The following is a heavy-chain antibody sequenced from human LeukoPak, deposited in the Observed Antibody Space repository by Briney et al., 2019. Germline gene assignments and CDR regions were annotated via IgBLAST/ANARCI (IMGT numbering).Heavy chain of an antibody. J-gene: IGHJ4*02. Sequence: GRSLRLSCAASGFTLSSYGMHWVRQAPGKGLEWVAVISYDGSNKYYADSVKGRFTISRDNSKNTLYLQMNSLRAEDTAVYYCAKALGFDYWGQGTLVTVSS. V-gene: IGHV3-30*18. CDR1: GFTLSSYG. CDR3: AKALGFDY. CDR2: ISYDGSNK. D-gene: IGHD7-27*01.